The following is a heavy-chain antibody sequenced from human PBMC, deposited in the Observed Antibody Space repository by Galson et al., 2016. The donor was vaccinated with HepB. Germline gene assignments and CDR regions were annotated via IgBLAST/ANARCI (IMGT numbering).Heavy chain of an antibody. J-gene: IGHJ5*02. D-gene: IGHD3-3*01. CDR1: GYAYTSYG. V-gene: IGHV1-18*01. CDR3: ARSSFGVSIP. Sequence: SVKVSCKASGYAYTSYGINWLRQAPGQGPEWMGWISAANGNTLYAPKFQGRVTLTTDTSTSTAYMELTSLKSDDTAVYYCARSSFGVSIPWGQGTLVTVSS. CDR2: ISAANGNT.